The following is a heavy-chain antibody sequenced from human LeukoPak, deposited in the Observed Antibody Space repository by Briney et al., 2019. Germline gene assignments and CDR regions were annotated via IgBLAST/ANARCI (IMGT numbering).Heavy chain of an antibody. V-gene: IGHV3-23*01. CDR2: ISGSGGST. J-gene: IGHJ4*02. D-gene: IGHD3-22*01. CDR3: ANTYYYDSSGYTTFDY. CDR1: GFTFSSYA. Sequence: GGSLRLSCAASGFTFSSYAMSWVRQAPGKGLEWVSAISGSGGSTYYADSMKGRFTISRDNSKNTLYLQMNSLRAEDTAVYYCANTYYYDSSGYTTFDYWGQGTLVTVSS.